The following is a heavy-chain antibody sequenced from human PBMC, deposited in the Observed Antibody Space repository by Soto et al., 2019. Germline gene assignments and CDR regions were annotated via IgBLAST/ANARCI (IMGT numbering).Heavy chain of an antibody. CDR3: ARHPRVCYTTRAESFDL. CDR1: GSSISSSSYY. J-gene: IGHJ3*01. CDR2: VYYSGNN. Sequence: QVQLQESGPGLVKPSETLSLTCTVSGSSISSSSYYWDWIRQPPGKGLEWIGNVYYSGNNHYNPSLNSRVPMSIDTSKNQFSLRLSSVPAADTAVYYCARHPRVCYTTRAESFDLWGQGTMVTVSS. V-gene: IGHV4-39*01. D-gene: IGHD3-16*01.